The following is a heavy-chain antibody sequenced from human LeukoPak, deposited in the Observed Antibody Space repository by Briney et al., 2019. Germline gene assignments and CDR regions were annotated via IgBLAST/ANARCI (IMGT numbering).Heavy chain of an antibody. J-gene: IGHJ5*01. V-gene: IGHV4-39*01. CDR3: ASSPSGYWWNFDC. Sequence: KPSETLSLTCTVSGGSISSNNYYWGWIRQPPGKGLEWIGSIYYSGSTYNNPSLKSRVTISVDTTKNQFSLKLTSVTAADTAVYYCASSPSGYWWNFDCWGQGTLFTVSS. D-gene: IGHD3-22*01. CDR2: IYYSGST. CDR1: GGSISSNNYY.